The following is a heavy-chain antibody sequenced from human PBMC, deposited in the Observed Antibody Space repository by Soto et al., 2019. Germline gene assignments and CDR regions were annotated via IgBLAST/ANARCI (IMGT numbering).Heavy chain of an antibody. CDR1: GGSFSGYY. D-gene: IGHD3-22*01. J-gene: IGHJ4*02. CDR3: ARGITTIGAVQGDAPGKDFFDS. V-gene: IGHV4-34*01. CDR2: INHSGST. Sequence: SETLSLTCAVYGGSFSGYYWTWIRQPPGKGLEWIGGINHSGSTNLNPSLKTRVTVSVDTSKNQFSLRLRSLTAADTAFYFCARGITTIGAVQGDAPGKDFFDSWGQGTVVTVSS.